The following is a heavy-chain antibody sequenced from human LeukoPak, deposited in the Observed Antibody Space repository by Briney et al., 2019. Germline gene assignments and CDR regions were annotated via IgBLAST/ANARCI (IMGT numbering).Heavy chain of an antibody. CDR1: GFTFNGYG. Sequence: PGRSLRLSCAASGFTFNGYGMHCVRQAPGKGLEWVAVISYDGNNKYYADSVKGRFTISRDNSKNTLYLQLNSLRAEDTAVYYSAKAYGSGSYYKWDYWGQGALVTVSS. V-gene: IGHV3-30*18. J-gene: IGHJ4*02. D-gene: IGHD3-10*01. CDR2: ISYDGNNK. CDR3: AKAYGSGSYYKWDY.